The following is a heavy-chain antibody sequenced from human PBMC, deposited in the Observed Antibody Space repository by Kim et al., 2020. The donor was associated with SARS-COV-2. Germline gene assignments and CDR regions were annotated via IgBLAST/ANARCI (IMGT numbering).Heavy chain of an antibody. J-gene: IGHJ4*02. CDR3: ASGGFGEPIRYFDY. V-gene: IGHV4-34*01. D-gene: IGHD3-10*01. Sequence: SETLSLTCAVYGGSFSGYYWSWIRQPPGKGLEWIGEINHSGSTNYNPSLKSRVTISVDTSKNQFSLKLSSVTAADTAVYYCASGGFGEPIRYFDYWGQGTLVTVSS. CDR2: INHSGST. CDR1: GGSFSGYY.